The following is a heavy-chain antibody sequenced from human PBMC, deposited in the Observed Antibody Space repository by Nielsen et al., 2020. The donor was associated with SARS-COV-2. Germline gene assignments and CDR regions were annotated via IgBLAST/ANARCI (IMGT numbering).Heavy chain of an antibody. Sequence: SETLSLTCTVSGGSISSGDYYWSWIRQPPGKGLEWIGYIYYSGSTYYNPSLKGRVTISVDTSKNQFSLKLSSVTAADTAVYYCARGGTMVRGRRYYYGMDVWGQGTTVTVSS. CDR3: ARGGTMVRGRRYYYGMDV. D-gene: IGHD3-10*01. V-gene: IGHV4-30-4*01. CDR2: IYYSGST. CDR1: GGSISSGDYY. J-gene: IGHJ6*02.